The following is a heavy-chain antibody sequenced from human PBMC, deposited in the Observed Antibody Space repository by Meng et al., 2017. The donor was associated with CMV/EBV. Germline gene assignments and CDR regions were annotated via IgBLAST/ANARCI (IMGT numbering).Heavy chain of an antibody. D-gene: IGHD2-2*01. CDR1: GYSYTSYW. CDR2: IDPSDSYT. J-gene: IGHJ4*02. V-gene: IGHV5-10-1*01. Sequence: GSGYSYTSYWISWVRRMPGRGLGWMGRIDPSDSYTNYSPSFQGHVTFSADKSISTAYLQWSSLKASDTAMYYCARHYSTMATYYFDFWGQGTLVTVSS. CDR3: ARHYSTMATYYFDF.